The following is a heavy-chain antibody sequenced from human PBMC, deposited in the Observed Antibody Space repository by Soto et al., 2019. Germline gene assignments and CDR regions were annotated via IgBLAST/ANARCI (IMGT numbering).Heavy chain of an antibody. CDR2: MNPNSGNT. CDR1: GYTFTSYD. J-gene: IGHJ4*02. CDR3: ERGLRITIFGVVPY. Sequence: QVQLVQSGAEVKKPGASVKVSCKASGYTFTSYDINWVRQATGQGLEWMGWMNPNSGNTGYAQKFQGRVTMTKNTSLSQDYMALCRLRSEYPSVYYCERGLRITIFGVVPYWGQGTLVTVSS. V-gene: IGHV1-8*01. D-gene: IGHD3-3*01.